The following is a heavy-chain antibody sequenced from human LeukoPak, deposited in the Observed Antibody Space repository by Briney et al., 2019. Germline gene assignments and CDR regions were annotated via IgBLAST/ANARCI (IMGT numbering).Heavy chain of an antibody. Sequence: GRSLRLSCAASGFTFSSYAMHWVRQAPGKGLEWVAVISYDGSNKYYADSVKGRFTISRDNSKNTLYLQMNSLRAEDTAVYYCARDSFNADYYDSSGYYYLLDYWGQGTLVTVSS. CDR1: GFTFSSYA. J-gene: IGHJ4*02. V-gene: IGHV3-30-3*01. D-gene: IGHD3-22*01. CDR2: ISYDGSNK. CDR3: ARDSFNADYYDSSGYYYLLDY.